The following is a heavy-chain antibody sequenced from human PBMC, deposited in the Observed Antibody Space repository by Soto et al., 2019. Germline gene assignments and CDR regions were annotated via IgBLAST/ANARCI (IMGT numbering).Heavy chain of an antibody. CDR3: ARDHKGEGMDV. Sequence: QVQLQESGPGLVKPSQTLSLTCSVSGVSFSSASFISSWVRKFPWKGLEWIGYINYHGTTSYNPSLRSRITMSVDTYQKPFSLNLSAVTAADTAVYYSARDHKGEGMDVRRQGTTVT. V-gene: IGHV4-31*03. D-gene: IGHD3-16*01. CDR1: GVSFSSASFI. CDR2: INYHGTT. J-gene: IGHJ6*01.